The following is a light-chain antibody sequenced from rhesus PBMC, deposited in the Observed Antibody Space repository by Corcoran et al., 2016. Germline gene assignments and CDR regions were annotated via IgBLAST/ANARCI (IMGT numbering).Light chain of an antibody. V-gene: IGLV2S7*01. Sequence: QSAPTQPPSVSGSPGQSVTISCTGTNSDIGGYNYVSWYQQHPGKAPKLMISGVSNRPSGVSDRFSGSKSGNTASLTISGLQAEDEADYYCCSYTTSSTYIFGAGTRLTVL. J-gene: IGLJ1*01. CDR3: CSYTTSSTYI. CDR1: NSDIGGYNY. CDR2: GVS.